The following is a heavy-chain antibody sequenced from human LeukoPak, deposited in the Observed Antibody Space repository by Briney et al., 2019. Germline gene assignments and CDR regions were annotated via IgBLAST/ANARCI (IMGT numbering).Heavy chain of an antibody. V-gene: IGHV3-30-3*01. CDR2: ISYDGSNK. D-gene: IGHD4-11*01. Sequence: GGSLRLSCAASGFTFSSYAMHWVRQAPGKGREWVAVISYDGSNKYYADSVKGRFTISRDNSKNTLYLQMNSLRAEDTAVYYCAKDHDYSNSDYFDYWGQGTLVTVSS. CDR3: AKDHDYSNSDYFDY. CDR1: GFTFSSYA. J-gene: IGHJ4*02.